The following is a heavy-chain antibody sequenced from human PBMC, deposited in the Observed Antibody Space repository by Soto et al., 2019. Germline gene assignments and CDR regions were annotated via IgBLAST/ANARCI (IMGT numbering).Heavy chain of an antibody. J-gene: IGHJ4*02. Sequence: SETLSLTCSDSGGSVSYNSYYWGRIRQPPGKGLEWVGGIFYTGTTYYSPSLKDRVSISVDTSKNSFSLNLTSVTAADTAVYFCARLVVVAPVANVWGQRALVTVS. CDR2: IFYTGTT. CDR3: ARLVVVAPVANV. D-gene: IGHD2-21*01. CDR1: GGSVSYNSYY. V-gene: IGHV4-39*01.